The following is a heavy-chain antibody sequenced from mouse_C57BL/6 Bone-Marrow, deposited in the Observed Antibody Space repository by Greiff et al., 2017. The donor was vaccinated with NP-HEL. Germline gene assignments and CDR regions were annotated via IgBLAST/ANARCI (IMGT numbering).Heavy chain of an antibody. CDR2: IDPSDSYT. Sequence: QVQLKQPGAELVRPGTSVKLSCKASGYTFTSYWMHWVKQRPGQGLEWIGVIDPSDSYTNYNQKFKGKATLTVDTSSSTAYMQLSSLTSEDSAVYYCARWSLDYWGQGTTLTVSS. CDR3: ARWSLDY. CDR1: GYTFTSYW. J-gene: IGHJ2*01. V-gene: IGHV1-59*01.